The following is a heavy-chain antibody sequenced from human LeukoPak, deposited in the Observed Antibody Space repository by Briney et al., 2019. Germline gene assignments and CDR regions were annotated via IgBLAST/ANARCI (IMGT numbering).Heavy chain of an antibody. D-gene: IGHD2-2*01. CDR1: GGSVSSYY. Sequence: SETLSLTCTVSGGSVSSYYWSWIRRPPGRGLEWIAYLSHSGSSDSNPSLTSRVTTLVDTSKNQFSLKLTSVTAADTAAYYCARARYANAWYAFDIWGHGTMVTVSS. J-gene: IGHJ3*02. V-gene: IGHV4-59*02. CDR3: ARARYANAWYAFDI. CDR2: LSHSGSS.